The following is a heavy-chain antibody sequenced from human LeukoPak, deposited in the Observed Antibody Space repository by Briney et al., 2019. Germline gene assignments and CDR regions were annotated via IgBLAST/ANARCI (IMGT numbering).Heavy chain of an antibody. CDR1: GGTFSSYA. CDR3: TVVAATKGSAFDP. D-gene: IGHD2-15*01. J-gene: IGHJ5*02. CDR2: IIPIFGTA. V-gene: IGHV1-69*13. Sequence: SVKVSCKASGGTFSSYAISWVRQAPGQGPEWMGGIIPIFGTANYAQKFQGRVTITADESTSTAYMELSSLRSEDTAVYYCTVVAATKGSAFDPWGQGTLVTVSS.